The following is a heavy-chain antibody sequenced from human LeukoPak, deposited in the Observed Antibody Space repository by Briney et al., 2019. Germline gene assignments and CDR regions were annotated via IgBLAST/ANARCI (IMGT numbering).Heavy chain of an antibody. Sequence: PSGTLSLTCAVSGGSISSSNWWSWVRQPPGKGLEWIGEIYHSGSTNYNPSLKSRVTISVDKSKNQFSLKLSSVTAADTAVYYCARAGGDYYGSGSYWALDYWGQGTLVTVSS. V-gene: IGHV4-4*02. CDR3: ARAGGDYYGSGSYWALDY. CDR2: IYHSGST. J-gene: IGHJ4*02. CDR1: GGSISSSNW. D-gene: IGHD3-10*01.